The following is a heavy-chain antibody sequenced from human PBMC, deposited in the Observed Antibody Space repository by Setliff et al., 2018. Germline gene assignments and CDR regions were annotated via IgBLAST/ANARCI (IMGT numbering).Heavy chain of an antibody. J-gene: IGHJ4*02. V-gene: IGHV4-39*01. CDR1: GGSISSSSYY. D-gene: IGHD5-12*01. CDR2: IYYSGGT. CDR3: ARGYSGYDYLKPFDY. Sequence: SETLSLTCTVSGGSISSSSYYWGWIRQPPGKGLEWIGSIYYSGGTYYNPSLKSRVTISVDTSKNQFSLKLSSVTAADTAVYYCARGYSGYDYLKPFDYWGQRTLVTVSS.